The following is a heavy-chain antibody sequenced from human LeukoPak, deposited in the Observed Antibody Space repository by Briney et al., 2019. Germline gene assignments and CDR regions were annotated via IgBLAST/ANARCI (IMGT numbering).Heavy chain of an antibody. V-gene: IGHV3-74*01. CDR1: GFTFSSYW. J-gene: IGHJ4*02. D-gene: IGHD4-17*01. CDR2: INTDGSIT. CDR3: ARGYGDSIHFDY. Sequence: GGSLRLSCVASGFTFSSYWMHWVRQAPGKGLVWVSRINTDGSITSYADSVKGRFTISRDNAKNSLYLQMNSLRAEEAAVYYCARGYGDSIHFDYWGQGTLVTVSS.